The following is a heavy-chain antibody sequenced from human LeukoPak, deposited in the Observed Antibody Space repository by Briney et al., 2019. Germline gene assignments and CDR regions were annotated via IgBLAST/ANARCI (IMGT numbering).Heavy chain of an antibody. CDR2: IYYSGST. Sequence: PSETLSLTCTVSGGSISSYYWSWIRQPPGKGLEWIGYIYYSGSTNYKPSLKSRVTISVDTSKNQFSLKLNSVTAADTAVYYCARGGYYGSGNDFRFDPWGQGTLVTVSS. D-gene: IGHD3-10*01. CDR1: GGSISSYY. V-gene: IGHV4-59*01. J-gene: IGHJ5*02. CDR3: ARGGYYGSGNDFRFDP.